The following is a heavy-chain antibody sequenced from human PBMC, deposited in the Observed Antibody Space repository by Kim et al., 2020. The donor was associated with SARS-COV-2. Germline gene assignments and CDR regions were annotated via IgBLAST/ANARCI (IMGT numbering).Heavy chain of an antibody. CDR1: GGSISSSSYY. D-gene: IGHD5-12*01. CDR3: ARALSWPTQYYFDY. J-gene: IGHJ4*02. CDR2: IYYSGST. V-gene: IGHV4-39*07. Sequence: SETLSLTCTVSGGSISSSSYYWGWIRQPPGKGLEWIGSIYYSGSTYYNPSLKSRVTISVDTSKNQFSLKLSSVTAADTAVYYCARALSWPTQYYFDYWGQGTLVTVSS.